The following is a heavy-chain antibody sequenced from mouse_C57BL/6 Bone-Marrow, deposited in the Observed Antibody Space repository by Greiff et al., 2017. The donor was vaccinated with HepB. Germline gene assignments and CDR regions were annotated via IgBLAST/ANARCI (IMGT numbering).Heavy chain of an antibody. D-gene: IGHD2-4*01. J-gene: IGHJ2*01. CDR2: IDPSDSYT. CDR3: ALSYYDYLHVDY. CDR1: GYTFTSYW. Sequence: QVQLQQPGAELVKPGASVKLSCKASGYTFTSYWMQWVKQRPGQGLEWIGEIDPSDSYTNYNQKFKGKATLTVDTSSSTAYMQLSSLTSEDSAVYYCALSYYDYLHVDYWGQGTTLTVSS. V-gene: IGHV1-50*01.